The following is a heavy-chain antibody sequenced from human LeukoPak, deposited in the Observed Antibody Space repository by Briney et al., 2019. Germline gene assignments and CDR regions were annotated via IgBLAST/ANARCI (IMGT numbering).Heavy chain of an antibody. J-gene: IGHJ4*02. CDR1: GFTFSSYA. V-gene: IGHV3-7*01. D-gene: IGHD3-9*01. CDR3: ARNYDILTGYYKFTFDY. CDR2: IKQDGSEK. Sequence: GGSLRLSCAASGFTFSSYAMSWVRQAPGKGLEWVANIKQDGSEKYYVDSVKGRFTISRDNAKNSLYLQMNSLRAEDTAVYYCARNYDILTGYYKFTFDYWGQGTLVTVSS.